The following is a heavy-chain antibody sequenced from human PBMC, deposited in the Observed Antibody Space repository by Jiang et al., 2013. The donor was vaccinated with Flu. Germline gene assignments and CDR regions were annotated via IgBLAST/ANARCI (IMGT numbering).Heavy chain of an antibody. CDR3: ALPMVRGNYYYGMDV. J-gene: IGHJ6*02. D-gene: IGHD3-10*01. Sequence: GWVRQMPGKGLEWMGIIYPGDSDTRYSPSFQGQVTISADKSISTAYLQWSSLKASDTAMYYCALPMVRGNYYYGMDVWGQGTTVTVSS. V-gene: IGHV5-51*01. CDR2: IYPGDSDT.